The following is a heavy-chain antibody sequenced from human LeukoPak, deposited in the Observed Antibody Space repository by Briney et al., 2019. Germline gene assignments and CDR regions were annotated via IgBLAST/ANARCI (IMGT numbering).Heavy chain of an antibody. J-gene: IGHJ6*03. CDR3: ARDGVNDWYYYYYMDV. CDR1: GGSMSSSSYY. Sequence: SETLSLTCTVSGGSMSSSSYYWGWIRQPPGKGLEWIGSIYYSGSTYYNPSLKSRVTISVDTSKNQFSLKLSSVTAADTAVYYCARDGVNDWYYYYYMDVWGKGTTVTVSS. D-gene: IGHD1-1*01. V-gene: IGHV4-39*07. CDR2: IYYSGST.